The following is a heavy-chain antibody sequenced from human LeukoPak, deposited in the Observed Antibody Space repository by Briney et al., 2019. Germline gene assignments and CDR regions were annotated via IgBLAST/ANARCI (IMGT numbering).Heavy chain of an antibody. CDR1: GGSISSYY. D-gene: IGHD2-2*02. Sequence: SETLSLTCTASGGSISSYYWSWIRQPAGKGLEWLGRIYTSGSTNYNPSLKSRVTMSVDTSKNQFSLKLSSVTAADTAVYYCAREGCSSTSCHINGWFDPWGQGTLVTVSS. CDR3: AREGCSSTSCHINGWFDP. CDR2: IYTSGST. J-gene: IGHJ5*02. V-gene: IGHV4-4*07.